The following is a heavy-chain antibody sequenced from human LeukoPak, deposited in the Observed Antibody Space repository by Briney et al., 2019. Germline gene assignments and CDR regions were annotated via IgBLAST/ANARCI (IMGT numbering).Heavy chain of an antibody. V-gene: IGHV3-9*01. CDR2: ISRDSRVT. CDR3: AKVIAHLSYAMDV. Sequence: PGGSLRLSCAASGFTFDDYAMHWVRQPPGKGLEWVAGISRDSRVTGYADSVKGRFTISRDSGEKFVYLQMNSLRTEDTALYYCAKVIAHLSYAMDVWGQGTTATVSS. CDR1: GFTFDDYA. D-gene: IGHD2-15*01. J-gene: IGHJ6*02.